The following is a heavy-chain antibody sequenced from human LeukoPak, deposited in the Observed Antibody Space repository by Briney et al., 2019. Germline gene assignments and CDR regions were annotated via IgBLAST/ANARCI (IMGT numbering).Heavy chain of an antibody. CDR3: ARDLVPTAMAELFDY. CDR1: GFTFSIYA. Sequence: PGGPLRLSCAASGFTFSIYAMHWVRQAPGKGLEWVAVISYDGSNKYYADSVKGRFTISRDNSKNTLYLQMNSLRAEDTAVYYCARDLVPTAMAELFDYWGQGTLVTVSS. D-gene: IGHD5-18*01. V-gene: IGHV3-30-3*01. J-gene: IGHJ4*02. CDR2: ISYDGSNK.